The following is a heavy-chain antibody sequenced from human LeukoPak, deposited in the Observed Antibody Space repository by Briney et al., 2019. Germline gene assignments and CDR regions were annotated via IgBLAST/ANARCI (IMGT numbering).Heavy chain of an antibody. CDR3: ARGDYGGTHFDY. D-gene: IGHD4-23*01. V-gene: IGHV4-59*01. CDR1: GGSISSYY. Sequence: SETLSLTCTVSGGSISSYYWSWIRQPPGKGLEWIGYIYYSGSTNYNPSLKSRVTISVDTSKNQFSLKLSSVTAADTAVYYCARGDYGGTHFDYWGQGTLVTVSS. J-gene: IGHJ4*02. CDR2: IYYSGST.